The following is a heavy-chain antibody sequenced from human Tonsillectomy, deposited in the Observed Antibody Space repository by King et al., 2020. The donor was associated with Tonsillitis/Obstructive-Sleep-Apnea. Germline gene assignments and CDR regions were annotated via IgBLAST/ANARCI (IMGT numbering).Heavy chain of an antibody. Sequence: QLVQSGGGVVQPGRSLRLSCAASGFTFSSYAMHWVRQAPGKGLEWVTVISYDGSHKYYADSVKGRFTISRDNSKKTLYLQMNSLRPEDTAVYYCARAPGIAASNINYYFGMDVWGQGTTVTVSS. CDR1: GFTFSSYA. CDR2: ISYDGSHK. V-gene: IGHV3-30*04. D-gene: IGHD6-13*01. CDR3: ARAPGIAASNINYYFGMDV. J-gene: IGHJ6*02.